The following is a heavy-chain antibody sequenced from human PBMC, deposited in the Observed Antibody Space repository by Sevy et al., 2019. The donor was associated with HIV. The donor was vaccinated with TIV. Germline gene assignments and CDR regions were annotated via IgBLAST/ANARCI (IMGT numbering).Heavy chain of an antibody. V-gene: IGHV3-30*18. Sequence: GWSLRLSCAASGFTFSSYGMHWVRQAPGKGLEWVAVISYDGSNKYYADSVKGRFTISRDNSKNTLYLQMNSLRAEDTAVYYCAKGGYGDYVGGAFDIWGQGTMVTVSS. CDR3: AKGGYGDYVGGAFDI. CDR1: GFTFSSYG. D-gene: IGHD4-17*01. J-gene: IGHJ3*02. CDR2: ISYDGSNK.